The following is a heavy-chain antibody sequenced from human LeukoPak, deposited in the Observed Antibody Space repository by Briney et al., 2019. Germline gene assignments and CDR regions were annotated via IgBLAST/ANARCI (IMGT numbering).Heavy chain of an antibody. V-gene: IGHV4-39*07. D-gene: IGHD2-15*01. Sequence: QPSETLSLTCTVSGGSISSSSYYWGWIRQPPGKGLEWIGSIYYSGSTYYNPSLKSRVTISVDTSKNQFSLKLSSVTAADTAVYYCARGIVVVVAADLGWFDPWGQGTLVTVSS. CDR3: ARGIVVVVAADLGWFDP. CDR1: GGSISSSSYY. J-gene: IGHJ5*02. CDR2: IYYSGST.